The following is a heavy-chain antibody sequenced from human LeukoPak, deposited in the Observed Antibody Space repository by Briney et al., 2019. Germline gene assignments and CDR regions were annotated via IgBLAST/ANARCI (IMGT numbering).Heavy chain of an antibody. CDR1: GFTFSSYA. J-gene: IGHJ3*02. Sequence: GGSLRLSCAASGFTFSSYAMHWVRQAPGKGLEWVAVISYDGSNKYLADSVKGRFTISRDNSKNTLYLQMNSLRAEDTAVYYCAKDSGIAVAGTLRAFDIWGQGTMVTVSS. CDR3: AKDSGIAVAGTLRAFDI. V-gene: IGHV3-30*04. D-gene: IGHD6-19*01. CDR2: ISYDGSNK.